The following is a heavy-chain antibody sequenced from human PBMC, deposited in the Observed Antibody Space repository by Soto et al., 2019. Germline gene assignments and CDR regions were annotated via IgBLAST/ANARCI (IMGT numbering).Heavy chain of an antibody. CDR3: VRERGSDSAMDYYYYYCFDV. J-gene: IGHJ6*03. CDR1: GFSFSSYS. CDR2: INWRGSGT. V-gene: IGHV3-21*04. Sequence: GGSLRLSCAASGFSFSSYSMNWVRQAPGKGLEWVSSINWRGSGTCYADSVRGRFTISRDNAKKSLYLELSSLRAEDTALYHCVRERGSDSAMDYYYYYCFDVWGKGTTVTVSS. D-gene: IGHD5-18*01.